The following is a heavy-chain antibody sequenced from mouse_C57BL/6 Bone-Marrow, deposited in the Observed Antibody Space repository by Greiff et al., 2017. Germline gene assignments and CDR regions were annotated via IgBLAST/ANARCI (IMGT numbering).Heavy chain of an antibody. Sequence: VQLQQSGAELARPGASVKLSCKASGYTFTSYGISWVKQRTGQGLEWIGDIYPRSGNTYYNEKFKGKATLTADKSSSTTYMELRSLTSEDSAVYVCARSRYSYFYVWGRGTAITVTS. CDR1: GYTFTSYG. CDR3: ARSRYSYFYV. D-gene: IGHD2-12*01. V-gene: IGHV1-81*01. J-gene: IGHJ1*03. CDR2: IYPRSGNT.